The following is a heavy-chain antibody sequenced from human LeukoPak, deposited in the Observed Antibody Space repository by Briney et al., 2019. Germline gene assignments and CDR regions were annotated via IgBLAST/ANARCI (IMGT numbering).Heavy chain of an antibody. J-gene: IGHJ6*03. CDR1: GYIFTEYY. CDR2: INPNSGAT. D-gene: IGHD3-22*01. Sequence: GASVKVSCKASGYIFTEYYIHWVRQAPGQGLEWMGLINPNSGATNFAKKFQDRVAMTRETSISTAYMELSRLRSDDTAVYYCARTLYYYDSGSYNYYYYMDVWGKGTTVTVSS. V-gene: IGHV1-2*02. CDR3: ARTLYYYDSGSYNYYYYMDV.